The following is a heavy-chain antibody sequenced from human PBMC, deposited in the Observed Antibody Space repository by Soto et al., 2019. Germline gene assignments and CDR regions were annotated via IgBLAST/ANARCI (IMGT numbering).Heavy chain of an antibody. D-gene: IGHD2-15*01. CDR3: ARGGYCSGGSCYLGPLGY. Sequence: QVQLQESGPGLVKPSQTLSLTCTVSGGSISSGGYYWSWIRQHPGKGLEGIGYIYSRGSAYYNPSLKSRVTISVDTSKNQFSLKLSSVTAADTAVYYCARGGYCSGGSCYLGPLGYWGQGTLVTVSS. CDR1: GGSISSGGYY. CDR2: IYSRGSA. V-gene: IGHV4-31*03. J-gene: IGHJ4*02.